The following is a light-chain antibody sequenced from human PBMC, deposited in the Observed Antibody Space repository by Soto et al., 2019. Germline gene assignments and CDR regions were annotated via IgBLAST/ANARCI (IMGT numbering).Light chain of an antibody. CDR2: GAS. V-gene: IGKV1-39*01. J-gene: IGKJ1*01. CDR3: QQSSSVPRT. CDR1: QHIATS. Sequence: DIQMTQSPSLLSASIGDRVTITCRASQHIATSLSWFQHKVGKAPTLLIYGASALQSGVPSRFSGSGSGTHFTLTFSGLQPEDCASYYCQQSSSVPRTFGKGTRVDLK.